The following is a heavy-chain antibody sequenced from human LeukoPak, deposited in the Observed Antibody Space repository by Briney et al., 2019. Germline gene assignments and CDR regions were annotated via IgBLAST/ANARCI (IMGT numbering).Heavy chain of an antibody. Sequence: SETLSLTCTVSGGSISSYYWSWIRQPPGKGLEWIGYIYYSGSTNYNPSLKSRVTISVDSSKNQFSLKLSSVTAADTAVYYCAKHHRMAARLVYFDYWGQGTLVTVSS. D-gene: IGHD6-6*01. CDR1: GGSISSYY. V-gene: IGHV4-59*01. J-gene: IGHJ4*02. CDR3: AKHHRMAARLVYFDY. CDR2: IYYSGST.